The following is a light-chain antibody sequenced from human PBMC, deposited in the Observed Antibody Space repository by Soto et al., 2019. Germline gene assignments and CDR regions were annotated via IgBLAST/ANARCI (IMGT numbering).Light chain of an antibody. V-gene: IGKV3-11*01. CDR2: DAS. Sequence: EIVLTQSTATLSLSPGERATLSCRASQSVFNYLAWYQQKPGQAPSLLIYDASNRATGIPVRFSGSGSGTDFTLTVDTLEPEDFALYYCQQRGEWPITFGQGTRLEIK. CDR3: QQRGEWPIT. CDR1: QSVFNY. J-gene: IGKJ5*01.